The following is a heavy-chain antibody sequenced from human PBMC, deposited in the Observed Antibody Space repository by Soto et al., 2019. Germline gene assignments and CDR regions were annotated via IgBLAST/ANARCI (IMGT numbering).Heavy chain of an antibody. CDR1: RYILSELS. D-gene: IGHD6-19*01. J-gene: IGHJ6*02. V-gene: IGHV1-24*01. CDR2: FDPEDGET. Sequence: QVQLVQSGTEVKKPGASVKVSCKVSRYILSELSMHWVRQAPGRGLEWMGGFDPEDGETIYAQKFQGRVTMTEDTSTDTAYMELSSLRSEDTAVYFCATQSRHYDGVDVWGQGTTVTVSS. CDR3: ATQSRHYDGVDV.